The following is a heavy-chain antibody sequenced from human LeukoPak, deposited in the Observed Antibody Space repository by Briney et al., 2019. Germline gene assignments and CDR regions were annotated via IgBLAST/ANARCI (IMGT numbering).Heavy chain of an antibody. CDR1: GGTFSSYA. V-gene: IGHV1-69*05. Sequence: ASVKVSCKASGGTFSSYAISWVRQAPGQGLEWMGGIIPIFGTANYAQKFQGRVTITTDESTSTAYMEQSSLRAEDTAVYYCARDIGGMATDYYFDYWGQGTLVTVSS. CDR2: IIPIFGTA. J-gene: IGHJ4*02. D-gene: IGHD5-24*01. CDR3: ARDIGGMATDYYFDY.